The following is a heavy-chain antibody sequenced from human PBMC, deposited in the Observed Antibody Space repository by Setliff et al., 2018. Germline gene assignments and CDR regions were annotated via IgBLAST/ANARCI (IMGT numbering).Heavy chain of an antibody. CDR3: ARSLGSGSYYNSRPFYSDY. V-gene: IGHV4-59*10. CDR2: IDPSGNT. Sequence: SETLSLTCAVYGGSFSDYYWSWIRQPAGRGLEWIGHIDPSGNTNYQPSLKSRVTISGDTSKNQFSLKLTSVTAADTAVYYCARSLGSGSYYNSRPFYSDYWGQGTLVTVSS. J-gene: IGHJ4*02. CDR1: GGSFSDYY. D-gene: IGHD3-10*01.